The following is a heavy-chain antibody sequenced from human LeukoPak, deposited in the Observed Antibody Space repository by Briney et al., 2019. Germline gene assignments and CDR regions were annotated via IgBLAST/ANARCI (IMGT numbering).Heavy chain of an antibody. CDR1: GGSISSSSYY. CDR2: IYYSGST. Sequence: SETLSLTCTVSGGSISSSSYYWGWIRQPPGKGLEWIGSIYYSGSTYYNPSLKSRVTISVDTSKNQFSLKLSSVTAADTAVYYCARDNWELPGFDYWGQGTLVTVSS. J-gene: IGHJ4*02. CDR3: ARDNWELPGFDY. V-gene: IGHV4-39*07. D-gene: IGHD1-26*01.